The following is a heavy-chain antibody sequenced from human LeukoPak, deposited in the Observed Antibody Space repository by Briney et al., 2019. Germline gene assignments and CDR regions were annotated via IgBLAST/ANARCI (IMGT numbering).Heavy chain of an antibody. J-gene: IGHJ6*03. CDR2: ISGSGGSI. CDR3: AKAPGRSGYFPHYYYYMDV. V-gene: IGHV3-23*01. D-gene: IGHD3-3*01. CDR1: GFTFSSYA. Sequence: PGGSLRLSCAASGFTFSSYAMSWVRQAPGKGLEWVSAISGSGGSIYYADSVRGRFTISRDNSKNTLYLQMNSLRAEDTAVYYCAKAPGRSGYFPHYYYYMDVWGKGTTVTVSS.